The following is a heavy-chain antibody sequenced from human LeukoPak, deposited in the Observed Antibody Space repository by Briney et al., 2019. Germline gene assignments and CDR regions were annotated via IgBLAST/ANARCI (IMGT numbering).Heavy chain of an antibody. D-gene: IGHD2-15*01. CDR2: IYYSGST. V-gene: IGHV4-59*01. CDR1: GGSISSYY. Sequence: SETLSLTCTVSGGSISSYYWSWIRQPPGKGLEWIGYIYYSGSTNYNPSLKSRVTISVDTSKNQFSLKLSSVTAADTAVYYCARYEGVVVVAATADAFDIWGQGTLVTVSS. J-gene: IGHJ3*02. CDR3: ARYEGVVVVAATADAFDI.